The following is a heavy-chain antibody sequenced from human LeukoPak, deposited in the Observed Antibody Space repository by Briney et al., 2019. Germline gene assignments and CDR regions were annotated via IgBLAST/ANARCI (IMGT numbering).Heavy chain of an antibody. CDR2: IYPGDSDT. Sequence: GESLKISYKGSGYSCTSYWIGWVRQMPGKGLEWMGIIYPGDSDTRYSPSFQGQVTISADKSISTAYLQGSSLKASDTAMYYCARQLPPHPGYSSGWYGTWFDPWGQGPLVTVSS. J-gene: IGHJ5*02. CDR3: ARQLPPHPGYSSGWYGTWFDP. CDR1: GYSCTSYW. D-gene: IGHD6-19*01. V-gene: IGHV5-51*01.